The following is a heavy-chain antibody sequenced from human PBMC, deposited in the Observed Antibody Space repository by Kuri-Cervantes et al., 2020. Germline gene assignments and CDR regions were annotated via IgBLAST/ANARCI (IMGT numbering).Heavy chain of an antibody. CDR2: IYYDGSDK. Sequence: GESLKIPCAASGFTFSSYAMHWVRQAPGKGPEWVAVIYYDGSDKYYADSVKGRFTISRDKDTLYLQMNSLRGEDTAVYYCARIDSYGDYWGQGTLVTVSS. D-gene: IGHD5-18*01. CDR3: ARIDSYGDY. V-gene: IGHV3-30*04. J-gene: IGHJ4*02. CDR1: GFTFSSYA.